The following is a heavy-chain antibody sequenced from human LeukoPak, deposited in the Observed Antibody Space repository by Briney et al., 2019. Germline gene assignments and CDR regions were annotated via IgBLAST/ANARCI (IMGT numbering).Heavy chain of an antibody. CDR3: ARQAAGGSGYYYYYYYYMDV. D-gene: IGHD3-22*01. CDR2: TYYRSKWYN. J-gene: IGHJ6*03. Sequence: SQTLSLTCAISGDSVSSNSAAWNWIRQSPSRGLEWLGRTYYRSKWYNDYAVSVKSRITINPDTSKNQFSLKLSSVTAADTAVYYCARQAAGGSGYYYYYYYYMDVWGKGTTVTISS. CDR1: GDSVSSNSAA. V-gene: IGHV6-1*01.